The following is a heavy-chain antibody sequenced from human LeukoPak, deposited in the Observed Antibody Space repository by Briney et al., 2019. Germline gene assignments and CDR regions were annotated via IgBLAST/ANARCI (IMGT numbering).Heavy chain of an antibody. D-gene: IGHD3-22*01. CDR1: GFTFSSYG. Sequence: GGSLRLSCAASGFTFSSYGMHWVRQAPGKGLEWVAVIWYDGSNKYYADSVKGRFTISRDNSKNTLYLQMNSLRAEDTAVYYCAKRKSYYYDSSGYHDYWGQGTLVTVSS. V-gene: IGHV3-33*06. J-gene: IGHJ4*02. CDR3: AKRKSYYYDSSGYHDY. CDR2: IWYDGSNK.